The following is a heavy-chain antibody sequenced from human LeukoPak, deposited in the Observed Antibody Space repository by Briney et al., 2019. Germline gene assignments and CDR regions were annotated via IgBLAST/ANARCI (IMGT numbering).Heavy chain of an antibody. CDR3: ARGRYGSGNYYFDY. Sequence: GRSLRLSCTASGFTFSSLAMSWVRQAPGKGLEWVSIIGVGGTTVLADSVKGRFTISRDNSRNTLYLQMNSLGAEDTAVYYCARGRYGSGNYYFDYWGQGALVTVSS. V-gene: IGHV3-23*01. CDR1: GFTFSSLA. CDR2: IGVGGTT. D-gene: IGHD3-10*01. J-gene: IGHJ4*02.